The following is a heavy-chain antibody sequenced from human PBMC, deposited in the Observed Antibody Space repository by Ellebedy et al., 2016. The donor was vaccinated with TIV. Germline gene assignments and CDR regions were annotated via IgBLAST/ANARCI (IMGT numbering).Heavy chain of an antibody. V-gene: IGHV3-15*01. CDR1: GFTFSNAW. J-gene: IGHJ6*02. CDR2: IKSKTDGGTT. CDR3: TTALVVVPAAMGYYYYGMDV. D-gene: IGHD2-2*01. Sequence: GESLKISXAASGFTFSNAWMSWVRQAPGKGLEWVGRIKSKTDGGTTDYAAPVKGRFTISRDDSKNTLYLQMNSLKTEDTAVYYCTTALVVVPAAMGYYYYGMDVWGQGTTVTVSS.